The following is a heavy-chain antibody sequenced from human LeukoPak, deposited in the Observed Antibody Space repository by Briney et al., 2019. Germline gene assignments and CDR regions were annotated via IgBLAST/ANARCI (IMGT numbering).Heavy chain of an antibody. J-gene: IGHJ4*02. Sequence: SETLSLTCTVSGGSISSYYWSWIRQPPGKGLEWVGYIHYSGSINYNPSLKSRVTISVDTSKTQFSLKLSSVTAADTAVYYYARDRWDSSGYSSLDYWGQGTLVTVSS. CDR1: GGSISSYY. V-gene: IGHV4-59*01. CDR3: ARDRWDSSGYSSLDY. CDR2: IHYSGSI. D-gene: IGHD3-22*01.